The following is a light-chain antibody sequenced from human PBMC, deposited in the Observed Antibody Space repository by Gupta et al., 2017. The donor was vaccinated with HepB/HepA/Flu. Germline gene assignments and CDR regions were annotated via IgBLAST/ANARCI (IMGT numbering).Light chain of an antibody. V-gene: IGKV1-39*01. CDR2: AVS. CDR1: QSITTY. J-gene: IGKJ5*01. CDR3: QQSHSNPIT. Sequence: DIQMTQSPPSLSASVGDRVTITCRASQSITTYLNWYHQKPGKAPKLLISAVSNLQGGVPSRFGGSGSGTDFTLTITSLQPEDFATYYCQQSHSNPITFGQGTRLEIK.